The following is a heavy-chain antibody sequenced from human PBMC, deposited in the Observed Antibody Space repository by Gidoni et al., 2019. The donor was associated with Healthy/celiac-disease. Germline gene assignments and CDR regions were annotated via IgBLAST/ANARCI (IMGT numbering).Heavy chain of an antibody. V-gene: IGHV4-34*01. CDR1: GGSFSGYY. CDR3: ARAHPTYYDILTGSYYFDY. J-gene: IGHJ4*02. D-gene: IGHD3-9*01. CDR2: INHSGST. Sequence: QVQLQQWGAGLLKPSETLSLTCAVYGGSFSGYYWSWIRQPPGKGLEWIGEINHSGSTNYNPSLKSRVTISVDTSKNQFSLKLSSVTAADTAVYYCARAHPTYYDILTGSYYFDYWGQGTLVTVSS.